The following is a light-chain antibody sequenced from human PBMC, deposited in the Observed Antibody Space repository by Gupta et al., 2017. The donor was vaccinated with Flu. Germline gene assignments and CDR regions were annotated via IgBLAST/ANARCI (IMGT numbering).Light chain of an antibody. V-gene: IGLV6-57*03. Sequence: NFMLTQPPSVSGSPGQTVTISCTRSSGSIANNYVQWYRQRPGSAPTTVIHEDDQRPSGVPDRFSGSIDTSSNAASLTISGLRTEDEADYYCQSYDSTNPWVFGGGTKLTVL. CDR3: QSYDSTNPWV. CDR2: EDD. CDR1: SGSIANNY. J-gene: IGLJ3*02.